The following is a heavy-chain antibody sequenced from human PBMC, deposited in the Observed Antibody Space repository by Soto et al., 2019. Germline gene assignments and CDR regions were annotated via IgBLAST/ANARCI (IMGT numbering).Heavy chain of an antibody. J-gene: IGHJ4*02. Sequence: QVQLQESGPGLVKPSETLSLTCTVSSDSITNYYWSWIRQSPGKGLEWIGYIHDSGRSNYHPSLKSRVKIAVDMSRKQFSLKVNSVTAGDTAVYYCSRWGGTRGWYWGQGTLVTVSS. CDR2: IHDSGRS. CDR3: SRWGGTRGWY. D-gene: IGHD2-15*01. CDR1: SDSITNYY. V-gene: IGHV4-59*12.